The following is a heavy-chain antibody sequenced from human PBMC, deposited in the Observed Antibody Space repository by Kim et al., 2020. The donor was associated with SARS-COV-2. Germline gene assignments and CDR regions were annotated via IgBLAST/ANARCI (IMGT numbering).Heavy chain of an antibody. CDR3: AKVAGGSGNCFDY. V-gene: IGHV3-30*18. CDR2: ISYDGSNK. J-gene: IGHJ4*02. D-gene: IGHD3-10*01. Sequence: GGSLRLSCAASGFTFSSYGMHWVRQAPGKGLEWVAVISYDGSNKYYADSVKGRFTISRDNSKNTLYLQMNSLRAEDTAVYYCAKVAGGSGNCFDYWGQGTLVTVSS. CDR1: GFTFSSYG.